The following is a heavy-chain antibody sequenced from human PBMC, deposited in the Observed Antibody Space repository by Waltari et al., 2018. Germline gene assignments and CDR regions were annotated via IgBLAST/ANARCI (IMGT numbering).Heavy chain of an antibody. J-gene: IGHJ5*02. D-gene: IGHD6-19*01. Sequence: QVQLVQSGAEVKKPGSSVKVSCKACGGTFSSHATSWVRRAPGQGLEWMGGIVPVFCTANYAQKFQGRFTISADESTSTAYMELSSLRSEDTAVYYCAREVGQWRGRGWFDPWGQGTLVTVSS. CDR3: AREVGQWRGRGWFDP. CDR1: GGTFSSHA. CDR2: IVPVFCTA. V-gene: IGHV1-69*01.